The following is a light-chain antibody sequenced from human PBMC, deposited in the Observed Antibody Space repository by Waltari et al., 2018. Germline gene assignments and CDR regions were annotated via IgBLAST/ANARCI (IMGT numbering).Light chain of an antibody. CDR3: QQSYSNPVT. J-gene: IGKJ4*01. CDR2: TAS. Sequence: DIQMTQSPSSLPASVGDRVTITCRASQNIDNYLNWYQQKPGKAPNLLIYTASSLQSGVPSRFDGSGSGTDFTLTISSLQPEDFATYYCQQSYSNPVTFGGGTKVEIK. CDR1: QNIDNY. V-gene: IGKV1-39*01.